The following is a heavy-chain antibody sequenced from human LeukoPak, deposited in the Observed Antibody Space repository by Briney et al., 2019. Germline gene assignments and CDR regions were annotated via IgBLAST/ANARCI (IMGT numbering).Heavy chain of an antibody. CDR3: AKDSLVPAALFGSNWFDP. V-gene: IGHV3-30*02. J-gene: IGHJ5*02. Sequence: GRSLRLSCAASGFTFSSYGMHWVRQAPGKGLEWVAFIRYDGSNKYYADSVKGRFTISRDNSKNTLYLQMNSLRAEDTAVYYCAKDSLVPAALFGSNWFDPWGQGTLVTVSS. D-gene: IGHD2-2*01. CDR1: GFTFSSYG. CDR2: IRYDGSNK.